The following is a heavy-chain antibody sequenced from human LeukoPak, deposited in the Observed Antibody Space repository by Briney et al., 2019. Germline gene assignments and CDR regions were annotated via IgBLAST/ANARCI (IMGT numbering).Heavy chain of an antibody. CDR2: IIPIFGTA. CDR1: GGTFSRYV. V-gene: IGHV1-69*01. J-gene: IGHJ4*02. D-gene: IGHD5-12*01. Sequence: SVRVSCKAVGGTFSRYVISWVRQAAGQGLEWMGGIIPIFGTANYAQKFQGRVTITADEYTSTAYMELSSLRSEDTAVYYCASGGYSGYDWDLYYFDYWGQGTLVTVSS. CDR3: ASGGYSGYDWDLYYFDY.